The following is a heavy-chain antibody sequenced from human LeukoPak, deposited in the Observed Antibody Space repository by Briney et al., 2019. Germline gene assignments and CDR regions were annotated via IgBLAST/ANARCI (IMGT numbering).Heavy chain of an antibody. J-gene: IGHJ3*02. V-gene: IGHV4-31*03. CDR2: IYYSGST. Sequence: SETLSLTCTVSGGSISSGGYYWSWIRQHPGKDLEWIGYIYYSGSTYYNPSLKSRVTISVDTSKNQFSLKLSSVTAADTAVYYCARFYLENYLDDAFDIWGQGTMVTVSS. CDR1: GGSISSGGYY. CDR3: ARFYLENYLDDAFDI. D-gene: IGHD1-7*01.